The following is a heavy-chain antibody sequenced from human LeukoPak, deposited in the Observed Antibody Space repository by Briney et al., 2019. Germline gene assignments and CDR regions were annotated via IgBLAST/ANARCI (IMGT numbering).Heavy chain of an antibody. V-gene: IGHV4-59*01. CDR2: IHYSGST. J-gene: IGHJ4*02. D-gene: IGHD5-24*01. Sequence: SETLSLTCTVSSGSIRNYHWSWIRQPPGKGLEWIGYIHYSGSTNYNPSLTSRVTISVDTSKNQFSLKLSSVTAADTAVYYCAVGDGYNPFWGQGTLVTVSS. CDR1: SGSIRNYH. CDR3: AVGDGYNPF.